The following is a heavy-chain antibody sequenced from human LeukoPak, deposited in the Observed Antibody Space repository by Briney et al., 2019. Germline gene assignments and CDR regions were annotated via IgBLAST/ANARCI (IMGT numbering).Heavy chain of an antibody. Sequence: GGSLRLSCAASGFTFSSYGMNWVRQAPGKGLDWVSYISTSGNTRYYADSVKGRFTISRDNAKNSLYLQMNSLRVEDTAVYYCARELSGTTSYYFDYWGQGTLVTVSS. D-gene: IGHD1-7*01. CDR3: ARELSGTTSYYFDY. J-gene: IGHJ4*02. CDR2: ISTSGNTR. V-gene: IGHV3-48*03. CDR1: GFTFSSYG.